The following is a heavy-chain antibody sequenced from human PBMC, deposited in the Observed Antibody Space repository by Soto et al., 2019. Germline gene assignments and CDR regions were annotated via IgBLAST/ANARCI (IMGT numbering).Heavy chain of an antibody. V-gene: IGHV1-18*01. D-gene: IGHD4-17*01. CDR2: ISAYNGNT. CDR3: AGGIKYGDYSRWFDP. Sequence: ASVKVSFKASGYTFTNYGISWVRQAPGQGLEWMGWISAYNGNTNYAQKFQGRVTMTRDTSMSTAYMELSSLRSEDTAVYYCAGGIKYGDYSRWFDPWGPGTLVTVSS. J-gene: IGHJ5*02. CDR1: GYTFTNYG.